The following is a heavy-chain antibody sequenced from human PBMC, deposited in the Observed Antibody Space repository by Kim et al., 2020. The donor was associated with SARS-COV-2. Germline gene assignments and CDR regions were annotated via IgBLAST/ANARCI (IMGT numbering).Heavy chain of an antibody. Sequence: GGSLRLSCAASGFTFSSYGMHWVRQAPGKGLEWVAVIWYDGSNKYYADSVKGRFTISRDNSKNTLYLQMNSLRAEDTAVYYCAREALVPAAIFSMDVWGQGTTVTVSS. J-gene: IGHJ6*02. D-gene: IGHD2-2*01. CDR3: AREALVPAAIFSMDV. V-gene: IGHV3-33*01. CDR2: IWYDGSNK. CDR1: GFTFSSYG.